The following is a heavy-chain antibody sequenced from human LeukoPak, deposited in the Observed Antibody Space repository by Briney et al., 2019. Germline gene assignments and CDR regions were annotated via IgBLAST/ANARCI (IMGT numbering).Heavy chain of an antibody. V-gene: IGHV3-15*01. Sequence: GGSLRLSCAASGFTFSNAWMSWVRQAPGKGLEWVSRIKSKTDGGTTDYAAPVKGRFTISRDDSKNTLYLQMNGLKTEDTAVYYCTTGDYYGSGSYSYYYYDLDVWGQGTTVTVSS. CDR2: IKSKTDGGTT. CDR3: TTGDYYGSGSYSYYYYDLDV. D-gene: IGHD3-10*01. J-gene: IGHJ6*02. CDR1: GFTFSNAW.